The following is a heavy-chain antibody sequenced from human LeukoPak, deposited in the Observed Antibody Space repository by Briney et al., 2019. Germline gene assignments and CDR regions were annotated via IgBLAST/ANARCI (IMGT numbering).Heavy chain of an antibody. V-gene: IGHV1-8*01. D-gene: IGHD4-23*01. CDR2: MNPNSGNT. J-gene: IGHJ6*02. CDR3: ASGVDIGGNFYYYYGMDV. CDR1: GYTFTSYD. Sequence: GASVKVSCKASGYTFTSYDINWVRQATGQGLEWMGWMNPNSGNTGYAQKFQGRVTMTRNTSISTAYMELSSLRSEDTAVYYCASGVDIGGNFYYYYGMDVWGQGTTVTVSS.